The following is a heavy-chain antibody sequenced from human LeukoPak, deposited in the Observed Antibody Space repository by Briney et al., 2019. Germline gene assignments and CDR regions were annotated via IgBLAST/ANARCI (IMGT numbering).Heavy chain of an antibody. CDR3: ARHVLAVAGDYYYYYMDV. CDR1: GYSFTSYW. D-gene: IGHD6-19*01. Sequence: GESLKISCMASGYSFTSYWIGWVRQMPGKGLEWMGIIYPADSDTRYSPSFQGQVTISADKSISTAYLQWSSLKASDTAMYYCARHVLAVAGDYYYYYMDVWGKGTTVTVSS. CDR2: IYPADSDT. J-gene: IGHJ6*03. V-gene: IGHV5-51*01.